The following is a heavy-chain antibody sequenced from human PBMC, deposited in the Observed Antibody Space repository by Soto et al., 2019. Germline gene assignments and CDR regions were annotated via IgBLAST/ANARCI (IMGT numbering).Heavy chain of an antibody. CDR2: IKQDGSEQ. CDR1: GFTISGYW. Sequence: EMQLVESGGGLVQRGGSLRLSCAASGFTISGYWMSWVRQAPGKGLEWVANIKQDGSEQFYVDSVKGRFTISRDNAKNSLYLQMNSLRAEVTAVYYCAREAVWGQGTTVTVSS. V-gene: IGHV3-7*05. J-gene: IGHJ6*02. CDR3: AREAV.